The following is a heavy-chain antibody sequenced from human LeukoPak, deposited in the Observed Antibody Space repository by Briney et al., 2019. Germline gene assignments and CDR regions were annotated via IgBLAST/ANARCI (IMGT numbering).Heavy chain of an antibody. CDR1: GYTFTSCA. V-gene: IGHV1-3*01. J-gene: IGHJ4*02. CDR3: ARDIVVVTAMFYFDY. D-gene: IGHD2-21*02. CDR2: INAGNGNT. Sequence: ASVKVSCKASGYTFTSCAIHWVRQAPGQGLEWMGWINAGNGNTKYSQKFQDRVTITRDTSASTAYMELSSLRSEDTAVYYCARDIVVVTAMFYFDYWGQGTLVTVSS.